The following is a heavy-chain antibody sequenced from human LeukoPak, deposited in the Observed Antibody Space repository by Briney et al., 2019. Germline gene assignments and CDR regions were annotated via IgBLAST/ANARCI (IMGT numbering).Heavy chain of an antibody. CDR3: ARDQTGYSYGY. CDR1: RFTFSSYS. J-gene: IGHJ4*02. Sequence: GGSLRLSCAASRFTFSSYSMNWVRQAPGKGLVWVSRINSDGSSTSYADSVKGRFTISRDNAKNTLYLQMNSLRAEDTAVYYCARDQTGYSYGYWGQGTLVTVSS. D-gene: IGHD5-18*01. CDR2: INSDGSST. V-gene: IGHV3-74*01.